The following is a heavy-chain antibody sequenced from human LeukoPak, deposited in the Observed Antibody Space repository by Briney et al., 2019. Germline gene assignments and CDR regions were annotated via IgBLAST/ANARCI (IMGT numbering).Heavy chain of an antibody. CDR1: GGSISSYY. D-gene: IGHD2-21*02. CDR2: IYYSGST. J-gene: IGHJ4*02. CDR3: ARVGWDCGGDCYPGYYFDY. V-gene: IGHV4-59*01. Sequence: SETLSLTCTVSGGSISSYYLSWIRQPPGKGLEWIGYIYYSGSTNYNPSLKSRVTISVDTSKNQFSLKLSSVTAADTAVYYCARVGWDCGGDCYPGYYFDYWGQGTLVTVSS.